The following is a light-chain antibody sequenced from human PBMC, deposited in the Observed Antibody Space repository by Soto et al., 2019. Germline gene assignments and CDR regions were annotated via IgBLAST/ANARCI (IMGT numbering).Light chain of an antibody. J-gene: IGKJ4*01. Sequence: IVITQSPLSLPVTPGEPASISCRSSHSLLHSNGYSYLDWFLQKPGQSPQLLIYLGSNRASGVPDRFSGSGSGTDFTLKISRVEAEDVGVYYCMQALQTPLTFGGGTKVDIK. CDR1: HSLLHSNGYSY. V-gene: IGKV2-28*01. CDR3: MQALQTPLT. CDR2: LGS.